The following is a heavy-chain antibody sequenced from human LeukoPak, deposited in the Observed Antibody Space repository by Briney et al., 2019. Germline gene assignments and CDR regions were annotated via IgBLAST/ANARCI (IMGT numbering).Heavy chain of an antibody. CDR2: INHSGST. CDR1: GGSFSGYY. D-gene: IGHD3-10*01. CDR3: ARDPPSGSYSIDY. V-gene: IGHV4-34*01. Sequence: KPSETLSLTCAVYGGSFSGYYWSWIRQPPGKGLEWIGEINHSGSTNYNPSLKSRVTISVDTSKNQFSLKLSSVTAADTAVYYCARDPPSGSYSIDYWGQGTLVTVSS. J-gene: IGHJ4*02.